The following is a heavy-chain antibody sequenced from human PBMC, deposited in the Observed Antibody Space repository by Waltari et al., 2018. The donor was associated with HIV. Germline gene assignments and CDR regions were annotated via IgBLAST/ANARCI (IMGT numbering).Heavy chain of an antibody. V-gene: IGHV1-2*06. CDR2: INPNNAGT. Sequence: QVQLVQSGAKMKKNGASVKVSCKASGYNSIAYYIHWVRQAPGQGLEWMGRINPNNAGTDYPQKFQGRVTMTRVTSINTVYMELIRLRPDDTAVYYCARVALPAAIHYGMDAWGQGTTVTVSS. CDR1: GYNSIAYY. CDR3: ARVALPAAIHYGMDA. J-gene: IGHJ6*02. D-gene: IGHD2-2*01.